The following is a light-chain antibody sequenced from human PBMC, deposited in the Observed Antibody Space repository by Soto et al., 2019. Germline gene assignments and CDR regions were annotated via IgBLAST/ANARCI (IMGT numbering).Light chain of an antibody. CDR2: EVS. V-gene: IGLV2-14*01. CDR3: SSYTSSSTLV. Sequence: QSALTQPASVSGSPGQSITISCTGTSSDVGGSNHVSWYQHHPGKAPKLIIYEVSYRPSGVSNRFSGSKSGYTASLTISGLQAEDEADYYCSSYTSSSTLVFGGGTQLTVL. CDR1: SSDVGGSNH. J-gene: IGLJ2*01.